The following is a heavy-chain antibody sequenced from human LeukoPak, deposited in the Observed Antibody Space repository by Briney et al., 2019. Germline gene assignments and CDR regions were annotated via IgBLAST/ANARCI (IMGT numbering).Heavy chain of an antibody. CDR2: ITSSSSYI. V-gene: IGHV3-21*01. CDR3: ARATTYDILTGFSDY. J-gene: IGHJ4*02. CDR1: GFTFSSYS. D-gene: IGHD3-9*01. Sequence: GGSLRPSCAASGFTFSSYSMNWVRQAPGKGLEWVSSITSSSSYIYYADSVKGRFTISRDNAKKSLYLQMNSLRAEDTAVYYCARATTYDILTGFSDYWGQGTLVTVSS.